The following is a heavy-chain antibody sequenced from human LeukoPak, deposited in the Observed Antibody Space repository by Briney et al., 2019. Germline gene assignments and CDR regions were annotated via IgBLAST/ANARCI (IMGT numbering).Heavy chain of an antibody. CDR3: ASEDGWFTREYYYYGMDV. CDR2: ISSSSSTI. V-gene: IGHV3-48*04. J-gene: IGHJ6*02. D-gene: IGHD6-19*01. Sequence: PGGSLRLSCAASGFTFSSYSMNWVRQAPGKGLEWVSYISSSSSTIYYADSVKGRFTISRDNAKNSLYLQMNSLRAEDTAVYYCASEDGWFTREYYYYGMDVWGQGTTVTVSS. CDR1: GFTFSSYS.